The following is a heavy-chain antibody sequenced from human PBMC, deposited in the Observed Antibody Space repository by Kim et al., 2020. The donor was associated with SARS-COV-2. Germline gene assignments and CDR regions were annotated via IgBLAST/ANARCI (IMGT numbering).Heavy chain of an antibody. CDR3: ARHLNYGDFRLDY. V-gene: IGHV3-21*01. CDR2: ISSSSSYI. J-gene: IGHJ4*02. D-gene: IGHD4-17*01. CDR1: GFTFSSYS. Sequence: GGSLRLSCAASGFTFSSYSMNWVRQAPGKGLEWVSSISSSSSYIYYADSVKGRFTISRDNAKNSLYLQMNSLRAEDTAVYYCARHLNYGDFRLDYWGQGTLVTVSS.